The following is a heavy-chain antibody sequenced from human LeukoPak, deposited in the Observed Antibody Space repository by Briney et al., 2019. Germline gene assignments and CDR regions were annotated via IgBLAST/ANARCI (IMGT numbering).Heavy chain of an antibody. V-gene: IGHV3-7*01. Sequence: QPGGSLRLSCAASGFTFSSYWMSWVRQAPGKGLEWVANIKQDGSEKYYVDSVKGRSTISRDNAKNSLYLQMNSLRAEDTAVYYCARDYYDSSGSPSDYWGQGTLVTVS. J-gene: IGHJ4*02. CDR1: GFTFSSYW. CDR2: IKQDGSEK. D-gene: IGHD3-22*01. CDR3: ARDYYDSSGSPSDY.